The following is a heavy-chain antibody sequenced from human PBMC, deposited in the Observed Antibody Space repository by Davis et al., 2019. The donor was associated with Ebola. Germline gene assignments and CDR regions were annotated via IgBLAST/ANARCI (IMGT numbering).Heavy chain of an antibody. Sequence: AASVKVSCKASGYTFTSYGISWVRQAPGQGLEWMGWISTYNGNTKYAQKLQGRVTMTTDTSTSIAYMELRSLRSDDKAVYYCARDQYSSQGLGYYYYGMDVWGQGTTVTVSS. CDR1: GYTFTSYG. J-gene: IGHJ6*02. CDR3: ARDQYSSQGLGYYYYGMDV. V-gene: IGHV1-18*04. D-gene: IGHD6-6*01. CDR2: ISTYNGNT.